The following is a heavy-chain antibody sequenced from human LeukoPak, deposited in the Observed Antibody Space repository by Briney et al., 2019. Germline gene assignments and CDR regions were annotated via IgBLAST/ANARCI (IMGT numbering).Heavy chain of an antibody. CDR2: INSDGSST. J-gene: IGHJ6*02. CDR3: AGFWGYYYGMDV. CDR1: GFTFSSYW. D-gene: IGHD3-16*01. Sequence: GGSLRLSCAASGFTFSSYWMHWVRQAPGKGLVWVSRINSDGSSTSYADSVKGRFTISRDNAENTLYLQMNSLRAEDTAVYYCAGFWGYYYGMDVWAKGPRSPSP. V-gene: IGHV3-74*01.